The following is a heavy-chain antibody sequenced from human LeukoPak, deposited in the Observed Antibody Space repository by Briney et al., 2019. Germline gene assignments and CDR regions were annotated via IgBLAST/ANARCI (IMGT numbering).Heavy chain of an antibody. CDR2: IRYDGSNK. V-gene: IGHV3-30*02. D-gene: IGHD6-19*01. J-gene: IGHJ4*02. CDR3: ARSQVNHRYSSFDY. Sequence: GGSLRLSCAASGFTFSSYGTHWVRQAPGKGLEWVAFIRYDGSNKYYADSVKGRFTVSRDNSRNTLYLQMNSLRAEDTAVYYCARSQVNHRYSSFDYWGQGTLVTVSS. CDR1: GFTFSSYG.